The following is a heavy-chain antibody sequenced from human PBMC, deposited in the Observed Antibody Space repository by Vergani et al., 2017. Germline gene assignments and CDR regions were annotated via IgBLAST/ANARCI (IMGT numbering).Heavy chain of an antibody. D-gene: IGHD3-3*01. CDR3: ARDRSGRGSSYYYGMDV. V-gene: IGHV3-7*01. Sequence: EVQLVESGGGLVQPGGSLRLSCAASGFTFSSYWMSWVRQAPGKGLEWVANIKQDGSDKSYVDSVKGRFTVSRDNAKNSLYLQMNSLRAEDTAVYYCARDRSGRGSSYYYGMDVWGQGTTVTVSS. CDR1: GFTFSSYW. J-gene: IGHJ6*02. CDR2: IKQDGSDK.